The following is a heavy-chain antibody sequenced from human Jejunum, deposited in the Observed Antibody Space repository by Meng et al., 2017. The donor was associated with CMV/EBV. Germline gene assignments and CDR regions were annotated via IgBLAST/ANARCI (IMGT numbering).Heavy chain of an antibody. D-gene: IGHD2-2*01. CDR2: ISGSGGDS. CDR3: AKESGRYQMLSYYGLDV. Sequence: TFNTYAMTWVRQAPGKGLEWVSVISGSGGDSNYADSVKGRFTISRDNSKNTLYLQMNSLRAEDTAIYYCAKESGRYQMLSYYGLDVWGQGTTVTVSS. V-gene: IGHV3-23*01. J-gene: IGHJ6*02. CDR1: TFNTYA.